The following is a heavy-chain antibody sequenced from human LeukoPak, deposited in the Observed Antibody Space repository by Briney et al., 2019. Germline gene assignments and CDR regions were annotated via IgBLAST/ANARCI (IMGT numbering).Heavy chain of an antibody. Sequence: GESLKISCEGSGYSFTSYWIGWGRQMPGKGLEWMGIIYPGDSDTSYSPSFQGQVTISADKSISTAYLQWSSLKASDTAMYYCAMGYCSGGSCAGRYYYYGMDVWGKGTTVTVSS. D-gene: IGHD2-15*01. V-gene: IGHV5-51*01. CDR1: GYSFTSYW. CDR3: AMGYCSGGSCAGRYYYYGMDV. CDR2: IYPGDSDT. J-gene: IGHJ6*04.